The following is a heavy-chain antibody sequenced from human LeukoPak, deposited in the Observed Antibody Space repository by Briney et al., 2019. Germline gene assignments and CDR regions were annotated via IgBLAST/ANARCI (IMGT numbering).Heavy chain of an antibody. CDR1: GGSISSYY. J-gene: IGHJ5*02. Sequence: SETLSLTCTVSGGSISSYYWSWIRQPPGKGLEWIGYIYYSGSTNYNPSLKSRVTISVDTSKNQFSLKLSSVTAADTAVYYCARTYSSGWFFTFDPWGQGTLVTVSS. V-gene: IGHV4-59*01. CDR2: IYYSGST. D-gene: IGHD6-13*01. CDR3: ARTYSSGWFFTFDP.